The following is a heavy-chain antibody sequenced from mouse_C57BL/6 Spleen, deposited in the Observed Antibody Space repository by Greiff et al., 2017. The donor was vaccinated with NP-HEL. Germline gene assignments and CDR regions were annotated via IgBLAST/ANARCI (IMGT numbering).Heavy chain of an antibody. CDR2: IDPANGNT. CDR1: GFNIKNTY. CDR3: ARSPYYYGSSYWYFDV. D-gene: IGHD1-1*01. Sequence: EVMLVESVAELVRPGASVKLSCTASGFNIKNTYMHWVKQRPEQGLEWIGRIDPANGNTKYAPKFQGKATITADTSSNTAYLQLSSLTSEDTAIYYCARSPYYYGSSYWYFDVWGTGTTVTVSS. V-gene: IGHV14-3*01. J-gene: IGHJ1*03.